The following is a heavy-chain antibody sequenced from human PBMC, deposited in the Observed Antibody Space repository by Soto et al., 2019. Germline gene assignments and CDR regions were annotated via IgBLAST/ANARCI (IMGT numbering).Heavy chain of an antibody. D-gene: IGHD2-2*01. J-gene: IGHJ4*01. V-gene: IGHV4-31*03. CDR1: GGSITTGGTY. Sequence: TLSLTCSVSGGSITTGGTYWSWARLLPGKGLQWVGYIYYTGAAYYNPALKSRVTISLDTSENRFSLKLTSVTAADTAVYYCSSCTFNTIPFAFWAHGRQVPVPQ. CDR2: IYYTGAA. CDR3: SSCTFNTIPFAF.